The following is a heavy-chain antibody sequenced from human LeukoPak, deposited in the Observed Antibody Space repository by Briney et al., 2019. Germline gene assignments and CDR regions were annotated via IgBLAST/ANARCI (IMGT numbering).Heavy chain of an antibody. Sequence: GGSLRLSCAASGFTFSSYAMSWVRQAPGKGLEGVSSISASGGSTYYADSVKGRFTISRDNSKNTLYLQMNSLRAEDTAVYYCAKDRPNYYDSSGYYYVFLDYWGQGTLVTVSS. CDR3: AKDRPNYYDSSGYYYVFLDY. CDR1: GFTFSSYA. J-gene: IGHJ4*02. CDR2: ISASGGST. D-gene: IGHD3-22*01. V-gene: IGHV3-23*01.